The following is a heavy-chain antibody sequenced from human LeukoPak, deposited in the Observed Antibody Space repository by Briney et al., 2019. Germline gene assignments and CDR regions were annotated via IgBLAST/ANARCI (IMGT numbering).Heavy chain of an antibody. V-gene: IGHV3-74*01. CDR1: GFTFSSYW. J-gene: IGHJ4*02. D-gene: IGHD6-19*01. Sequence: GGSLRLSCAASGFTFSSYWMHWVRQAPGKGLVWVSRINSDGSSTYYADSVEGRFTISRDNSKNTLYLQMNSLRAEDTAVYYCAKDGQWLVRFEDYWGQGTLVTVSS. CDR3: AKDGQWLVRFEDY. CDR2: INSDGSST.